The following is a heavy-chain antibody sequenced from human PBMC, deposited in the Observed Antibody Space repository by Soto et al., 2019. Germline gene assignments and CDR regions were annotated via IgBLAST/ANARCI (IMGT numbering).Heavy chain of an antibody. CDR2: IIPILGIA. Sequence: SVKGSCKASGGTFSGYTINWVRQAPGQGLEWMGRIIPILGIANYAQKFQGRVTITADKSTSTAYMELSSLRSEDAAVYYCARLAYCGGDCSSLDYWGQGTLVTVSS. J-gene: IGHJ4*02. CDR3: ARLAYCGGDCSSLDY. D-gene: IGHD2-21*01. V-gene: IGHV1-69*02. CDR1: GGTFSGYT.